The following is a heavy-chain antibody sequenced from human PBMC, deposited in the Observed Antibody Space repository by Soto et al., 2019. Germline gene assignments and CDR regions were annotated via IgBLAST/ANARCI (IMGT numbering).Heavy chain of an antibody. J-gene: IGHJ4*02. CDR1: GFTFSSYA. Sequence: GGSLRLSCAASGFTFSSYAMSWVRQAPGKGLEWVSAISGSGGSTYYADSVKGRFTISRDNSKNTLYLQMNSLRAEDTAVYYCAKVTLVATAVPIDYWGQGTLVTVSS. D-gene: IGHD5-12*01. V-gene: IGHV3-23*01. CDR3: AKVTLVATAVPIDY. CDR2: ISGSGGST.